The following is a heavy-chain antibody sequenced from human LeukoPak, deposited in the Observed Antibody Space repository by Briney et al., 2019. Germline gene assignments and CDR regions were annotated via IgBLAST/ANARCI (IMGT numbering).Heavy chain of an antibody. Sequence: GGSLRLSCAASGFTFSNYWMTWVRQAPGKGLELVANIKQDGSEKYYVDSVKGRFTISRDNAKNSPYLQMNSLRAEDTAVYYCARNQRRLDYWGQGTLVTVSS. V-gene: IGHV3-7*01. D-gene: IGHD1-14*01. J-gene: IGHJ4*02. CDR2: IKQDGSEK. CDR1: GFTFSNYW. CDR3: ARNQRRLDY.